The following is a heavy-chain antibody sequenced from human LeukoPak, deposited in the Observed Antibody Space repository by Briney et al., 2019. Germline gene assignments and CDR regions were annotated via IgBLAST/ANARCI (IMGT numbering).Heavy chain of an antibody. D-gene: IGHD6-13*01. CDR3: ARGRTSGSSWPFDY. CDR1: GFTFNDYY. CDR2: IGSSGDSI. V-gene: IGHV3-11*04. J-gene: IGHJ4*02. Sequence: GGSLRLSCAASGFTFNDYYMSWLRQAPGKGLEWISYIGSSGDSINYADSVKGRFTISRDNAKNSLSLQMNSLRAEDTAVYYCARGRTSGSSWPFDYWGQGTPVTVSS.